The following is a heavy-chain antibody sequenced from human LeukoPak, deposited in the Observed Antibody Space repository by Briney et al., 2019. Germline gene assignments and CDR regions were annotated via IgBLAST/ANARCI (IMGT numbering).Heavy chain of an antibody. CDR1: GGSVTSASNY. D-gene: IGHD3-22*01. CDR2: IYFSGDT. J-gene: IGHJ5*02. CDR3: ARADTYYFDSSGYPNGFDP. Sequence: SETLSLTCTVSGGSVTSASNYWIWIRQPPGKGLEWIGYIYFSGDTNYNPSLKSRVTISLDTSKNQFSLKLSSVTAADTAVYYCARADTYYFDSSGYPNGFDPWGQGTLVTVSS. V-gene: IGHV4-61*01.